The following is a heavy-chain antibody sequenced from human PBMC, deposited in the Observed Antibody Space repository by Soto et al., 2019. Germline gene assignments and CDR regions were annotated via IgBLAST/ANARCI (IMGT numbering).Heavy chain of an antibody. J-gene: IGHJ5*02. Sequence: SETLSLTCTDSGGSISSYYWSWIRQPPGKGLEWIGYIYYSGSTNYNPSLKSRVTISVDTSKNQFSLKLSSVTAADTAVYYCARRSPIAAAGTGWFDPWGQGTLVTVSS. V-gene: IGHV4-59*01. CDR3: ARRSPIAAAGTGWFDP. CDR2: IYYSGST. CDR1: GGSISSYY. D-gene: IGHD6-13*01.